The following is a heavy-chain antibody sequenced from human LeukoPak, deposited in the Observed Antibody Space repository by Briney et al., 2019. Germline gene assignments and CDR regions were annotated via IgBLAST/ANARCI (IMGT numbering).Heavy chain of an antibody. CDR2: IYPGASDI. CDR3: ARGLSDVFDI. Sequence: PGGSLEISCKASGSIFTTFYSAGVRPLHGKGLEGMGFIYPGASDIRYAPSFQGQVTISADESTNTAYLQWSTLRASDTAKFYCARGLSDVFDIWGQGTMVIFPS. V-gene: IGHV5-51*01. J-gene: IGHJ3*02. CDR1: GSIFTTFY.